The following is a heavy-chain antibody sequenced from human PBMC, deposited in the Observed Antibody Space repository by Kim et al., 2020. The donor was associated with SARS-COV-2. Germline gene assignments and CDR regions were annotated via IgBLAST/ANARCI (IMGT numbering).Heavy chain of an antibody. D-gene: IGHD1-26*01. V-gene: IGHV3-7*04. J-gene: IGHJ6*02. CDR3: ARGTATGHYYYYGMDV. Sequence: SGKGRLTIFRDNAKNSLYLQMNSLRAEDTAVYYCARGTATGHYYYYGMDVWGQGTTVTVSS.